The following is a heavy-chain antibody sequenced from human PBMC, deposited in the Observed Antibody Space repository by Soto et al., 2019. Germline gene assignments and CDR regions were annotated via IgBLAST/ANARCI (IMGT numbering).Heavy chain of an antibody. CDR3: ARDDSSGWYVDYYYYGMDV. V-gene: IGHV1-69*13. D-gene: IGHD6-19*01. Sequence: SVKVSCKASGGTFSSYAISWVRQAPGQGLEWMGGIIPIFGTANYAQKFQGRVTITADESTSTAYTELSSLRAEDTAVYYCARDDSSGWYVDYYYYGMDVWGQGTTVTVSS. CDR1: GGTFSSYA. CDR2: IIPIFGTA. J-gene: IGHJ6*02.